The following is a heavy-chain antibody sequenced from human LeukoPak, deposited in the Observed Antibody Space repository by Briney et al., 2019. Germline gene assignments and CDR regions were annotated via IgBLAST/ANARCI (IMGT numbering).Heavy chain of an antibody. D-gene: IGHD6-6*01. CDR1: GGTFSSYA. CDR3: ARKAALGSYWFDP. CDR2: IIPIFGTA. Sequence: SVKVSCKASGGTFSSYAISWVRQAPGQGLEWMGGIIPIFGTANYAQKFQGRVTITTDESTSTAYMELSSLRSEDTAVYYCARKAALGSYWFDPWGQGTLVTVSS. V-gene: IGHV1-69*05. J-gene: IGHJ5*02.